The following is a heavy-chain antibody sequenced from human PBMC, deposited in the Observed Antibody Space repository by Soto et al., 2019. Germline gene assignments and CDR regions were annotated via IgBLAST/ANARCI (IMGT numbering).Heavy chain of an antibody. CDR2: ISSSSNPI. V-gene: IGHV3-48*02. CDR3: ARGCGGGCFSAYGMDV. J-gene: IGHJ6*02. CDR1: GFTFSSYS. Sequence: LRLSCEASGFTFSSYSMNWVRQAPGKGLEWVAYISSSSNPIYYADSVKGRFTLSRDNAKNSLYLQMNSLRDEDTAVYYCARGCGGGCFSAYGMDVWGQGTTVTVSS. D-gene: IGHD2-15*01.